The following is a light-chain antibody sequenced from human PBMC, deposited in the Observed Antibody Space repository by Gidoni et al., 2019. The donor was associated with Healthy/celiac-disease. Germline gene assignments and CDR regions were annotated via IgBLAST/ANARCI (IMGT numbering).Light chain of an antibody. CDR3: QQYGSSPRT. CDR1: QSVSSSY. J-gene: IGKJ1*01. V-gene: IGKV3-20*01. CDR2: GAS. Sequence: ELALTQSPGTLSLSPGERATLSCRASQSVSSSYLAWYQQKPGQAPRLLSYGASSRATGIPDRFSGSGSGTDFTLTISRLEPEDFAVYYCQQYGSSPRTFGQRTKVEIK.